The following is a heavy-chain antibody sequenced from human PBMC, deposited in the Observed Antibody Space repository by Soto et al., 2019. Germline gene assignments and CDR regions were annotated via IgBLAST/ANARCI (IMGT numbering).Heavy chain of an antibody. CDR2: IWHAGGNK. J-gene: IGHJ4*02. CDR1: GFTFSSYG. Sequence: QVQLVESGGGVVQPGRSLRLSCAESGFTFSSYGMHWVRQAPGKGLEWVAFIWHAGGNKFYADSVKGRFTISRDNSKNTLYLQMTGLSAEDTAMYYCARDGDVNTGFGKDYWGQGTLVTVSS. CDR3: ARDGDVNTGFGKDY. V-gene: IGHV3-33*01. D-gene: IGHD3-16*01.